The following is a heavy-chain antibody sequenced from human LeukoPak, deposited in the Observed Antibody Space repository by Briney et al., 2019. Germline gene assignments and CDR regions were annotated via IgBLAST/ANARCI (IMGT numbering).Heavy chain of an antibody. CDR3: ARNVYRTFDS. Sequence: GGSLRLSCAASGFTFSTYWMSWVRQAPGKGREGVANIKQDGSEKYYVDSVKDRFTISRDNAKNSLYLQMNSLRVEDTAVYYCARNVYRTFDSWDQGTLVTVSS. CDR1: GFTFSTYW. J-gene: IGHJ4*02. V-gene: IGHV3-7*01. D-gene: IGHD1-14*01. CDR2: IKQDGSEK.